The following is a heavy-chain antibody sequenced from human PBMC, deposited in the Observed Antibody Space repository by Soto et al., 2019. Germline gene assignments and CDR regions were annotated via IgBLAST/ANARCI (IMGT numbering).Heavy chain of an antibody. V-gene: IGHV3-23*01. CDR3: ARPGFCRKGDCSDFDY. CDR1: GFTFSSYA. D-gene: IGHD2-2*01. Sequence: GGSLRLSCAASGFTFSSYAMSWVRQAPGKGLEWVSTIGGSGVNTYYTDSVKGRLTISRDNSKNTLYLQWSSLKASDTAIYYCARPGFCRKGDCSDFDYWGQGTQVTVSS. J-gene: IGHJ4*02. CDR2: IGGSGVNT.